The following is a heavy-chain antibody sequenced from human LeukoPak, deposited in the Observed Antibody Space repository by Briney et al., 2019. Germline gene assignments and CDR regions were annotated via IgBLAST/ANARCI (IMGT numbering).Heavy chain of an antibody. J-gene: IGHJ4*02. V-gene: IGHV3-48*01. D-gene: IGHD3-10*01. CDR3: ARGAKPYGSGSYFQDY. Sequence: GGSLRLSCAASGFTFSSYSMNWVRQAPGKGLEWVSYISSSSSTIYYADSVKGRFTISSDNAKNSLYLQMNSLRAEDTAVYYCARGAKPYGSGSYFQDYWGQGTLVTVSS. CDR1: GFTFSSYS. CDR2: ISSSSSTI.